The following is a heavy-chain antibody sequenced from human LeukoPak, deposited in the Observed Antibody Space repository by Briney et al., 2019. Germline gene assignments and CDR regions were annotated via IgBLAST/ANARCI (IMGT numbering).Heavy chain of an antibody. D-gene: IGHD3-22*01. J-gene: IGHJ4*02. Sequence: SETLSLTCAVYGGSFSDHYWNWIRQPPGKGLEWIGEISHSGGTNYKPSLKSRVTISVDTSKYQVSLRLSSVIAADAAMYYCARRLGGSGYYYSWGQGTLVTVSS. CDR1: GGSFSDHY. CDR2: ISHSGGT. V-gene: IGHV4-34*01. CDR3: ARRLGGSGYYYS.